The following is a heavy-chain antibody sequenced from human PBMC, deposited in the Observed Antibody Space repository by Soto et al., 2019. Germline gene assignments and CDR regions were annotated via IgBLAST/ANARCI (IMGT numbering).Heavy chain of an antibody. CDR2: ISNTGTYP. Sequence: GGSLRLSCAASGFTFSSYAMSWVRQAPGKGLEWVAAISNTGTYPYYADSVKGRFAISRDNSKNTLYLQMNTLRAEDTAVYYCAKGGTWPGDYFDYWGQGTLVTVSS. CDR1: GFTFSSYA. D-gene: IGHD1-26*01. CDR3: AKGGTWPGDYFDY. V-gene: IGHV3-23*01. J-gene: IGHJ4*02.